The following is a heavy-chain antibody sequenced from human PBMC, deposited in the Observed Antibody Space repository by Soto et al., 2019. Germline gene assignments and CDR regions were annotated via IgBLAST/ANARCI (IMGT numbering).Heavy chain of an antibody. CDR1: GGSIDSGDYY. D-gene: IGHD2-8*01. J-gene: IGHJ5*02. V-gene: IGHV4-61*08. CDR3: ARDVIVPPNYFDL. CDR2: VYYSGTT. Sequence: SVTLSLTCTVSGGSIDSGDYYWSWIRQPPGKGLEWIGYVYYSGTTNYNPFLKSRVTLSLDKSKNQFSLKMNSVTAADTAVYYCARDVIVPPNYFDLWGQGTLVTVSS.